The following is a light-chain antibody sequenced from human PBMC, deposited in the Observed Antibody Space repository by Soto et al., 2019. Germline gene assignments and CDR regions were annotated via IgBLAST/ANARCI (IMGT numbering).Light chain of an antibody. V-gene: IGKV1-5*01. J-gene: IGKJ1*01. CDR3: QHYNTYGT. Sequence: DIQMTHSPSTLSASIGDGVTITFRASQSISSWLAWYQQKPGKAPKLLIYDASSLESGVPSSLSGSASGTEFTLTISRLQPDDFATYYCQHYNTYGTFGQGTQVDIK. CDR1: QSISSW. CDR2: DAS.